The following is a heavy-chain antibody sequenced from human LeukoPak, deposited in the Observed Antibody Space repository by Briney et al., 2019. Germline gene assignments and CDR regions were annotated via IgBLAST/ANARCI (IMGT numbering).Heavy chain of an antibody. CDR1: GGSFSGYY. CDR3: ARGPAYYYDSSGYYWNYYYYMDV. Sequence: PSETLSLTCAVYGGSFSGYYWSWIRQPPGKGLEWIGGINHSGSTNYNPSLKSRVTISVDTSKNQFSLKLSSVTAADTAVYYCARGPAYYYDSSGYYWNYYYYMDVWGKGTTVTVSS. CDR2: INHSGST. J-gene: IGHJ6*03. D-gene: IGHD3-22*01. V-gene: IGHV4-34*01.